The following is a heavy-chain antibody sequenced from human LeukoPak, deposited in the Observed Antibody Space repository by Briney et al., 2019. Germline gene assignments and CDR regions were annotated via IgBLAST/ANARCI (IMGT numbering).Heavy chain of an antibody. V-gene: IGHV3-23*01. CDR3: AKASSHIDYGDYVGAFDI. CDR2: ISGSGGST. D-gene: IGHD4-17*01. Sequence: GGSLRLSCAASGFTFSSYAMSWVRQAPGKGLEWVSGISGSGGSTYYADSMKGRFTISRDNSKNTLYLQMNSLRAEDTAVYYCAKASSHIDYGDYVGAFDIWGQGTMVTVSS. J-gene: IGHJ3*02. CDR1: GFTFSSYA.